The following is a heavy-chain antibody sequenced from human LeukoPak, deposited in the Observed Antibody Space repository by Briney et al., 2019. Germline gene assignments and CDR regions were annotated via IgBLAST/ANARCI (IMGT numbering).Heavy chain of an antibody. CDR2: IFYSGST. Sequence: PSETLSLTCTVSGDSISRYYWSWIRQPPGKGLEWIGYIFYSGSTNYNPSLESRVTTSVDTSKNQFSLKLSSVTAADTAVYYCARGGYYYDSSGYHNFDYWGQGTLVTVSS. CDR3: ARGGYYYDSSGYHNFDY. J-gene: IGHJ4*02. D-gene: IGHD3-22*01. V-gene: IGHV4-59*12. CDR1: GDSISRYY.